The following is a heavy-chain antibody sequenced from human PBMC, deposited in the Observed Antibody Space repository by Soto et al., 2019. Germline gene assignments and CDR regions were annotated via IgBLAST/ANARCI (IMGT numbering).Heavy chain of an antibody. CDR3: AKDPLYYGSGRKRFSYNWFDP. D-gene: IGHD3-10*01. Sequence: PGGSLRLSCVASGFTFSSYAMSWVRQAPGKGPEWVSAISGSGGSTYYADSVKGRFTISRDNSKNTLYLQMNSLRAEDTAVYYCAKDPLYYGSGRKRFSYNWFDPWGQGTLVNVSS. CDR1: GFTFSSYA. V-gene: IGHV3-23*01. CDR2: ISGSGGST. J-gene: IGHJ5*02.